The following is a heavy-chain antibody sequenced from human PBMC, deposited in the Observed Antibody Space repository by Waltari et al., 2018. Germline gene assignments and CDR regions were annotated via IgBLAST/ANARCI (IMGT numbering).Heavy chain of an antibody. J-gene: IGHJ4*02. CDR1: VYSISSGYY. D-gene: IGHD1-26*01. Sequence: QVQLQASGPGLVKPSETLSLTCTVSVYSISSGYYWGWIRPPPGKGLEWIGSIYHSGSTYYNPSLKSRVTISVDTSKNQFSLKLSSVTAADTAVYYCAREGGVGGSNYGGIDYWGQGTLVTVSS. CDR2: IYHSGST. V-gene: IGHV4-38-2*02. CDR3: AREGGVGGSNYGGIDY.